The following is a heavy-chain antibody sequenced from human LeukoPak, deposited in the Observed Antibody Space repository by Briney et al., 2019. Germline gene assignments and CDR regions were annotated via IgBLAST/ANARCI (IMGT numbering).Heavy chain of an antibody. V-gene: IGHV3-66*01. CDR2: IYSGGST. Sequence: GGSLRLSCAASEFSVGSNYMTWVRQAPGKGLEWVSLIYSGGSTYYADSVKGRFTISRDNSKNTLYLQMNSLRAEDTAVYYCARGSEDSSSWYYYYMDVWGKGTTVTISS. CDR1: EFSVGSNY. CDR3: ARGSEDSSSWYYYYMDV. D-gene: IGHD6-13*01. J-gene: IGHJ6*03.